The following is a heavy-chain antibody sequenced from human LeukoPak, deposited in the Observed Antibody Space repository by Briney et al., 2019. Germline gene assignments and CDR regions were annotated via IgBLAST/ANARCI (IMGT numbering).Heavy chain of an antibody. CDR3: ARDWLYYDSSGYPSP. CDR1: GFTFSSYG. CDR2: IWYDGSNK. J-gene: IGHJ5*02. D-gene: IGHD3-22*01. Sequence: GGSLRLSCAASGFTFSSYGMHWVRQAPGKGLEWVAVIWYDGSNKYYADSVKGRFTISRDNSKNTLYLQMNSLRAEDTAVYYCARDWLYYDSSGYPSPWGQGTLVTVSS. V-gene: IGHV3-33*01.